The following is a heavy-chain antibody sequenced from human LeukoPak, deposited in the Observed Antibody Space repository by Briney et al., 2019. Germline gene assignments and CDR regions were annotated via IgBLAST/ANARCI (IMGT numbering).Heavy chain of an antibody. V-gene: IGHV3-7*03. Sequence: GGSLRLSCAASGFTFSSYWMQWVRQAPGKGLEWVANIKQDGSEKYYADSVKGRFTISRDNSKNTLYLQMNSLRAEDTALYYCARVVYDFWSAYDYWGQGTLVTVSS. J-gene: IGHJ4*02. CDR2: IKQDGSEK. D-gene: IGHD3-3*01. CDR3: ARVVYDFWSAYDY. CDR1: GFTFSSYW.